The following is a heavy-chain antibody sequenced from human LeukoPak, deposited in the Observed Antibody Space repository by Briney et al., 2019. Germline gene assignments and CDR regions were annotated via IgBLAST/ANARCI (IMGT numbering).Heavy chain of an antibody. CDR1: GGSSSGYY. CDR3: HYYGSGSYYNVRDY. CDR2: INHSGST. V-gene: IGHV4-34*01. J-gene: IGHJ4*02. Sequence: PSETLSLTCAVYGGSSSGYYWSWIRQPPGKGLEWIGEINHSGSTNYNPSLKSRVTISVDTSKNQSSLKLSSVTAADTAVYYCHYYGSGSYYNVRDYWGQGTLVTVSS. D-gene: IGHD3-10*01.